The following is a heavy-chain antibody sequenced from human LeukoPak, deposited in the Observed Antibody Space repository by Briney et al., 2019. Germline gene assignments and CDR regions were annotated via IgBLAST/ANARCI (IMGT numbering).Heavy chain of an antibody. CDR1: GFRFSSYA. CDR2: ISGSGVST. Sequence: GGSLRLSCAASGFRFSSYAMSWVRQAPGKGLEWVSAISGSGVSTYYADSVKGRFTVSRDNSKNTLYLHMSSLRAEDTAVYYCARDLAEFGEFDYWGQGTLVTVSS. CDR3: ARDLAEFGEFDY. J-gene: IGHJ4*02. V-gene: IGHV3-23*01. D-gene: IGHD3-10*01.